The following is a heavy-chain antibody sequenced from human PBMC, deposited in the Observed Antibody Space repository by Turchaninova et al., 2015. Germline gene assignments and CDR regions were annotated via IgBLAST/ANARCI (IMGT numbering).Heavy chain of an antibody. CDR1: GGAFRGYY. Sequence: QVQLQQWGAGLLQPSEPLSPTCAGYGGAFRGYYWSWIRQPPGKGLEWIGEINHSGSTNYNPSLKSRVTISVDTSKNQFSLKLSSVTAADTAVYYCARASYGDHGGYFDYWGQGTLVTVSS. CDR2: INHSGST. CDR3: ARASYGDHGGYFDY. J-gene: IGHJ4*02. D-gene: IGHD4-17*01. V-gene: IGHV4-34*01.